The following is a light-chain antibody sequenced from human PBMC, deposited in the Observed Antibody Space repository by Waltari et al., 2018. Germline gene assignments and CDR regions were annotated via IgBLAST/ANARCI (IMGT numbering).Light chain of an antibody. CDR3: SPHTTSNTLI. CDR2: DVF. CDR1: SSDIGRYNF. J-gene: IGLJ2*01. V-gene: IGLV2-14*03. Sequence: QSALTQPASVSGSPGQSITISCTGSSSDIGRYNFVSWYQQHPGKAPKLILYDVFNRPSGVSNRFSGSKSGNTASLTISGLQPEDETDYYCSPHTTSNTLIFGGGTRVTVL.